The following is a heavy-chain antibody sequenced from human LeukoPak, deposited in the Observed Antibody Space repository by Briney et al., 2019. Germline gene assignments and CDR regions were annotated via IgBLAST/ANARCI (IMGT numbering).Heavy chain of an antibody. CDR3: ASGYCSGGSCYYMDV. Sequence: PSETLSLTCTVSGYSISSGYYWGWIRQPPGQGLEWIGSIYHSGSTYYNPSLKSRVTISVDTSKNQFSLKLSSVTAADTAVYYCASGYCSGGSCYYMDVWGKGTTVTVSS. CDR1: GYSISSGYY. V-gene: IGHV4-38-2*02. CDR2: IYHSGST. J-gene: IGHJ6*03. D-gene: IGHD2-15*01.